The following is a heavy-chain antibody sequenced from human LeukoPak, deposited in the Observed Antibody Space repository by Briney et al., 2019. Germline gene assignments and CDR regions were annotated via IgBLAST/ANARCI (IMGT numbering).Heavy chain of an antibody. CDR2: INPNSGGT. J-gene: IGHJ4*02. Sequence: ASVKVSCKASGYTFTGYYIHWVRQAPGQGLEWMGWINPNSGGTNYAQKFQGRVTMTRDTSISTAYMELSRLRSDDTAVYYCARGARSDSSGPFDYWGQGTLVTVSS. CDR3: ARGARSDSSGPFDY. V-gene: IGHV1-2*02. CDR1: GYTFTGYY. D-gene: IGHD3-22*01.